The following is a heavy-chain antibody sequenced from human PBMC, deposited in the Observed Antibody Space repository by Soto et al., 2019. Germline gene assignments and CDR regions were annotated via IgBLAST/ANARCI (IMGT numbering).Heavy chain of an antibody. V-gene: IGHV3-64D*06. CDR1: GFTFSSYA. CDR3: VNFKMVVVPAAMTDAFDI. J-gene: IGHJ3*02. Sequence: EVQLVESGGGLVQPGGSLRLSCSASGFTFSSYAMHWVRQAPGKGLEYVSAISSNGGSTYYADSVKGRFTISRDNSKNTLYLQMSSLRAEDTAVYYCVNFKMVVVPAAMTDAFDIWAKGQWSPSLQ. CDR2: ISSNGGST. D-gene: IGHD2-2*01.